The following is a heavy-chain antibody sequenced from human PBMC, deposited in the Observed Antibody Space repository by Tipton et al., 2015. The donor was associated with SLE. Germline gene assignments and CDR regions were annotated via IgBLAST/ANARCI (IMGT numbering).Heavy chain of an antibody. V-gene: IGHV3-9*01. CDR2: ISWNSGSI. J-gene: IGHJ4*02. Sequence: SLRLSCAASGFTFADYAMHWVRQAPGKGLEWVSGISWNSGSIGYADSVKGRFTISRDNAKNSLYLQMYSLRAEDTALYYCAKSSHYYDTPFDYWGQGTLVTVSS. CDR3: AKSSHYYDTPFDY. D-gene: IGHD3-22*01. CDR1: GFTFADYA.